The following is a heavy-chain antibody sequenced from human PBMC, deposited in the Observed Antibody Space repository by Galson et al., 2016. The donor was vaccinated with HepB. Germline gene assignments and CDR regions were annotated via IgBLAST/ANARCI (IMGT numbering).Heavy chain of an antibody. J-gene: IGHJ3*02. Sequence: SVKVSCKAPGYTFTIYDINWVRQATGQGLEWMGWMNPNRGNTGYAQKFQGRVTMTRNTSKSPADMELSSLRSEDTAVYYCARGIKGGTRVAFDIWGQGTMVIVSS. CDR3: ARGIKGGTRVAFDI. D-gene: IGHD3-16*01. CDR1: GYTFTIYD. CDR2: MNPNRGNT. V-gene: IGHV1-8*01.